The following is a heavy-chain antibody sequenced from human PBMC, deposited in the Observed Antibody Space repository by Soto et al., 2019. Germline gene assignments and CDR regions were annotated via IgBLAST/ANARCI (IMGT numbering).Heavy chain of an antibody. J-gene: IGHJ4*02. V-gene: IGHV3-23*01. Sequence: GGSLRLSCAASGFTFSSYAMSWVRQATGKGLEWVSAISGSGGSTYYADSVKGRFTISRDNSKNTLYLQMNSLRAEDTAVYYCAKITLYCSGGSCYSPYFDYWGQGTLVTVSS. CDR3: AKITLYCSGGSCYSPYFDY. D-gene: IGHD2-15*01. CDR2: ISGSGGST. CDR1: GFTFSSYA.